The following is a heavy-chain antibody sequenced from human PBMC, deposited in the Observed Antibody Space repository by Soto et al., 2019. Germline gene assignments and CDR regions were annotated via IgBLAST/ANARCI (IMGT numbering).Heavy chain of an antibody. J-gene: IGHJ4*02. CDR1: GFTFTRYS. CDR3: ARESEDLTSNFDY. V-gene: IGHV3-21*06. Sequence: GGSLRLSCAASGFTFTRYSMNWVRQAPGKGLEWVSSISSTTNYIYYGDSMKGRFTISRDNAKNSLYLEMNSLRAEDAAVYYCARESEDLTSNFDYWGQGTLVTV. CDR2: ISSTTNYI.